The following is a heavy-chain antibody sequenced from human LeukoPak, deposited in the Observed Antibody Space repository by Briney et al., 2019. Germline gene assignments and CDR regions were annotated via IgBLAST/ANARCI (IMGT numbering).Heavy chain of an antibody. D-gene: IGHD4-17*01. V-gene: IGHV1-18*04. CDR3: ARADYGDYVQRLFDY. CDR1: GYTFTGYY. CDR2: ISAYNGNT. J-gene: IGHJ4*02. Sequence: ASVKVSCKASGYTFTGYYMHWVRQAPGQGLEWMGWISAYNGNTNYAQKLQGRVTMTTDTSTSTAYMELRSLRSDDTAVYYCARADYGDYVQRLFDYWGQGTLVTVSS.